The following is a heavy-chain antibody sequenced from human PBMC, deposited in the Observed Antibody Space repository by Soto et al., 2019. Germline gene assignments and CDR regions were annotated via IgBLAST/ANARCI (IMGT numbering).Heavy chain of an antibody. V-gene: IGHV3-33*01. CDR3: ARPHYDFWSRQGPPSYYYGLDV. J-gene: IGHJ6*02. D-gene: IGHD3-3*01. Sequence: PGGSLRLSCAASGFSFSDFGMHWVRQAPGKGLEWVAVIWYDGSNKYYADSVKGRFTISRDDSRKTLYLQMKSLTAEDSAVYYCARPHYDFWSRQGPPSYYYGLDVWGQGTTVTVSS. CDR2: IWYDGSNK. CDR1: GFSFSDFG.